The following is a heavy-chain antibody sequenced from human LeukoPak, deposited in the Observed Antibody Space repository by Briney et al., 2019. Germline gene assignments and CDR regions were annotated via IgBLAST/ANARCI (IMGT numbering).Heavy chain of an antibody. Sequence: SVKVSCKASGGTFSSYAISWVRQAPGQGLEWMGGIIPIFGTANYAQKFQGRVTITADKSTSTAYMELSSLRSEDTAVYYCASGRDGYNYLDFDYWGQGTLVTVSS. CDR3: ASGRDGYNYLDFDY. J-gene: IGHJ4*02. CDR2: IIPIFGTA. CDR1: GGTFSSYA. D-gene: IGHD5-24*01. V-gene: IGHV1-69*06.